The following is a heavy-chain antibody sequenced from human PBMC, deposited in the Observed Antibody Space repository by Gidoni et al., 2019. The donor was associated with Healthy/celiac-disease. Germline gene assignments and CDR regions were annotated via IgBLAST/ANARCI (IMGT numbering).Heavy chain of an antibody. Sequence: EVQLVESGGGLVKPGGSLRRSCAASGFTFSNAWMSWVRQAPGKGLEWVGRIKSKTDGGTTDYAAPVKGRFTISREDSKNTLYLQMNSLKTEDTAVYYCTTDFTFRVGAFIANDYWGQGTLVTVSS. CDR1: GFTFSNAW. D-gene: IGHD1-26*01. CDR2: IKSKTDGGTT. CDR3: TTDFTFRVGAFIANDY. V-gene: IGHV3-15*01. J-gene: IGHJ4*02.